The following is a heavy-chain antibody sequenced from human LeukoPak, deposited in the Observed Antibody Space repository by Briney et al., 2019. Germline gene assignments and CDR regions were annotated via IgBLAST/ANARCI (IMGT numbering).Heavy chain of an antibody. Sequence: AETLSLTCTVSGGSISSYYWSWIRQPPGKGLEWIGYFYYRGSTNYNPSLKSRVTISVDTSNNRFSLNLTSVTAADTAVYYCARRRAVAGGYFDSWGQGTLVTVSS. CDR1: GGSISSYY. J-gene: IGHJ4*02. CDR3: ARRRAVAGGYFDS. V-gene: IGHV4-59*08. D-gene: IGHD6-19*01. CDR2: FYYRGST.